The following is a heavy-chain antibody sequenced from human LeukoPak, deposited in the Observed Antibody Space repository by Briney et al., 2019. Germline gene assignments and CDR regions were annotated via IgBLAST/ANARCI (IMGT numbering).Heavy chain of an antibody. D-gene: IGHD3-9*01. CDR2: IYYSGST. V-gene: IGHV4-59*01. J-gene: IGHJ5*02. CDR3: AKKVEYYDILTGYTNWFDP. Sequence: SETLSLTCTVSGGSISSYYWSWLRQPPGKGLEWIGYIYYSGSTNYNPSLKSRVTISVDTSKNQLSLKLSSVTAADTAVYYCAKKVEYYDILTGYTNWFDPWGQGTLVTVSS. CDR1: GGSISSYY.